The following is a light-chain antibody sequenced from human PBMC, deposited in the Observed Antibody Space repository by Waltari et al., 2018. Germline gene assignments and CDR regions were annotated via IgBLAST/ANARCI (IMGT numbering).Light chain of an antibody. CDR2: EVS. CDR1: SSAVGGHNL. Sequence: QSALTQPASVSGSPGQSITISCTGTSSAVGGHNLVSWHHQPPGKAPKRIIYEVSNRPSGVSNRFSGSKSGNTASLTISGLQAEDEADYYCTSYITTRGDWVFGGGTKLTVL. V-gene: IGLV2-14*01. CDR3: TSYITTRGDWV. J-gene: IGLJ3*02.